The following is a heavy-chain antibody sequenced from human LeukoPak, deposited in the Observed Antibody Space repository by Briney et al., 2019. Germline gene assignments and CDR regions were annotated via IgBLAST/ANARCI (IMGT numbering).Heavy chain of an antibody. J-gene: IGHJ6*03. D-gene: IGHD5-24*01. Sequence: GGSLRLSCAASGFTFSSYVMHWVRQAPGKGLEWVAIISYDGSNEYYADSVKGRFTISRDNSKNTLYLQMNSLRAEDTAVYYCAKVPARRDGYNSYYYYMDVWGKGTTVTVSS. CDR2: ISYDGSNE. CDR3: AKVPARRDGYNSYYYYMDV. CDR1: GFTFSSYV. V-gene: IGHV3-30*04.